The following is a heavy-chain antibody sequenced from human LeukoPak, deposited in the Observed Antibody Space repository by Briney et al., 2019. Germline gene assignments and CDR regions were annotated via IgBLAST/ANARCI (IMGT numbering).Heavy chain of an antibody. J-gene: IGHJ4*02. Sequence: PGGSLRLSCAASGFTFSSYEMNWVRQAPGKGLGWVAVIWYDGSHKYYADSVKGRFTISRDNSKNTPHLQMNSLRAEDTAVYYCARDLLLWFGELSGDSDYWGQGTLVTVSS. CDR1: GFTFSSYE. D-gene: IGHD3-10*01. CDR3: ARDLLLWFGELSGDSDY. V-gene: IGHV3-33*08. CDR2: IWYDGSHK.